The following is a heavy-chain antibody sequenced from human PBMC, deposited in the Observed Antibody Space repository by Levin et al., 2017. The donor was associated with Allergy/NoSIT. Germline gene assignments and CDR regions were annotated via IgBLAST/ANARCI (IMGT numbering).Heavy chain of an antibody. J-gene: IGHJ3*02. D-gene: IGHD5-24*01. CDR2: ISYSSGNM. Sequence: GGSLRLSCVASGFTFGDYAMHWVRQAPGKGLEWVSAISYSSGNMAYADSVKGRFTISRDNAKNSLFLQMHSLRAEDTALYYCAKKSEILRALDIWGRGTMVAVSS. V-gene: IGHV3-9*01. CDR3: AKKSEILRALDI. CDR1: GFTFGDYA.